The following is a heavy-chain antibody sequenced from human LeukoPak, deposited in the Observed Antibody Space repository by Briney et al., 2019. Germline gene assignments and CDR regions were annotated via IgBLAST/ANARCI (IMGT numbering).Heavy chain of an antibody. CDR1: GYTFTSYD. V-gene: IGHV1-8*01. D-gene: IGHD3-22*01. J-gene: IGHJ5*02. CDR3: ARVPSARGIYDSLGYQYNWFDP. CDR2: MNPNSGNT. Sequence: GASVKVSCKASGYTFTSYDINWVRQATGQGLEWMGWMNPNSGNTGYAQKFQGGVTMTRNTSISTAYMELSSLRSEDTAVYYCARVPSARGIYDSLGYQYNWFDPWGQGTLVTVSS.